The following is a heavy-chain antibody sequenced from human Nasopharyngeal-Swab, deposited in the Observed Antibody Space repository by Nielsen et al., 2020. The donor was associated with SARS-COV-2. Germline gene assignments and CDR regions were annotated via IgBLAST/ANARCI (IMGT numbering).Heavy chain of an antibody. CDR1: GFTFRNYA. J-gene: IGHJ4*02. V-gene: IGHV3-23*01. D-gene: IGHD6-19*01. CDR3: AKDRRAVAGTPDY. Sequence: GESLKISCAASGFTFRNYAMSWVRQAPGKGLEWVSGMSGSGGSTYYADSVKGRFTISRDNSKNTLYLQMNSLRGDDTAVYYCAKDRRAVAGTPDYWGQGTLVTVSS. CDR2: MSGSGGST.